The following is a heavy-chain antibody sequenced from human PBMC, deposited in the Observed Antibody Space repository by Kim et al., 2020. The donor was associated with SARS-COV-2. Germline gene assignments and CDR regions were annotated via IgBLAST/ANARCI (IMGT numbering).Heavy chain of an antibody. Sequence: GGSLRLSCAASGFTVSSNYMSWVRQAPGKGLEWVSVIYSGGSTYYADSVKGRFTISRDNSKNTLYLQMNSLRAEDTAVYYCARAWDYYGSGSYYGPYYYYGMDVWGQGTTVTVSS. D-gene: IGHD3-10*01. V-gene: IGHV3-53*01. J-gene: IGHJ6*02. CDR1: GFTVSSNY. CDR2: IYSGGST. CDR3: ARAWDYYGSGSYYGPYYYYGMDV.